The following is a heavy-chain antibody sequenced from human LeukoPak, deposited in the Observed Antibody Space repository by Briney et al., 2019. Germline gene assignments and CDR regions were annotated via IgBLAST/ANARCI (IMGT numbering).Heavy chain of an antibody. CDR1: GYTFTNYW. CDR2: IFPGDSDI. V-gene: IGHV5-51*01. D-gene: IGHD6-19*01. CDR3: AGSIEVAGTPLPGYDY. Sequence: PGESLKISFKGSGYTFTNYWIAWGRPMPGKGVGWMGVIFPGDSDIKYSPAFQGQVTISADKSTSTSYLQWNTLKASDTAMYYCAGSIEVAGTPLPGYDYWGQGTLVTVSS. J-gene: IGHJ4*02.